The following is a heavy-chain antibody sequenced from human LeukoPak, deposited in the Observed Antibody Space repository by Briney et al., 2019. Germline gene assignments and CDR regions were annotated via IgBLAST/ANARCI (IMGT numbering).Heavy chain of an antibody. CDR3: ARAAEYSGYDSADY. CDR1: GFTFSDHY. V-gene: IGHV3-72*01. D-gene: IGHD5-12*01. CDR2: TRNKANTYTT. J-gene: IGHJ4*02. Sequence: GGSLRLSCAASGFTFSDHYMDWVRQAPGKRLEWVGRTRNKANTYTTEYAASVKGRFTISRDDSKNSLYLQMNSLKTEDTAVYYCARAAEYSGYDSADYWGQGTLVTVSS.